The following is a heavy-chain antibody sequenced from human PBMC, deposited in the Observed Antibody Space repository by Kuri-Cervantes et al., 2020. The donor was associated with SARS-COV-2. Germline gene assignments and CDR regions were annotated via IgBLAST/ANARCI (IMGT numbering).Heavy chain of an antibody. CDR3: ARGADFDFWSGSGWFDP. Sequence: SETLSLTCTVSGGSISSGSYYWSWIRQPAGKGLEWIGRIYTSGSTNYNPSLKSRVTISVDTSKNQFSLKLSSVTAADTAVYYCARGADFDFWSGSGWFDPWGQGTLVTVSS. CDR2: IYTSGST. V-gene: IGHV4-61*02. J-gene: IGHJ5*02. CDR1: GGSISSGSYY. D-gene: IGHD3-3*01.